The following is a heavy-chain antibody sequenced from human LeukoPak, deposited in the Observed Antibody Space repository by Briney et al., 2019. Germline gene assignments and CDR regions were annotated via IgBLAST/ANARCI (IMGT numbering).Heavy chain of an antibody. CDR3: ARLRYSGSYYVYY. CDR1: GGSISSSSYY. V-gene: IGHV4-39*01. Sequence: PSETLSLTCTVSGGSISSSSYYWGWIRQPPGKGLEWIGSIYYSGSTYYNPSLKSRVTISVDTSENQFSLKLSSVTAADTAVYYCARLRYSGSYYVYYWGQGTMVTVSS. D-gene: IGHD1-26*01. J-gene: IGHJ3*01. CDR2: IYYSGST.